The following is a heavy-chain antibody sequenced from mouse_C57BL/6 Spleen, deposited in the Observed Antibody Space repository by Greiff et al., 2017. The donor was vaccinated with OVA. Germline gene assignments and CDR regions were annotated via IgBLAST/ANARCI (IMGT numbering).Heavy chain of an antibody. CDR2: INPNNGGT. J-gene: IGHJ2*01. CDR1: GYTFTDYN. D-gene: IGHD2-4*01. Sequence: EVKLQESGPELVKPGASVKMSCKASGYTFTDYNMHWVKQSHGKSLEWIGYINPNNGGTSYNQKFKGKATLTVNKSSSTAYMELRSLTSEDSAVYYCALYDYDAGYYFDYWGQGTTLTVSS. V-gene: IGHV1-22*01. CDR3: ALYDYDAGYYFDY.